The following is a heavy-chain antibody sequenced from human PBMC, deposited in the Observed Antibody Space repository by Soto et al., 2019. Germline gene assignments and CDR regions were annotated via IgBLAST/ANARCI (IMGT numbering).Heavy chain of an antibody. J-gene: IGHJ4*02. CDR1: GDSLSSGGRY. CDR2: IYDSVNT. Sequence: SETLSLTCTVSGDSLSSGGRYWSWIRQHPGKGLEWIGHIYDSVNTYYSPSLRSRVTISADMSKNQFSLNLRSVTAADTAVYYCARVDHRGYFAILTDYWGQGTLVTVSS. CDR3: ARVDHRGYFAILTDY. D-gene: IGHD3-9*01. V-gene: IGHV4-31*03.